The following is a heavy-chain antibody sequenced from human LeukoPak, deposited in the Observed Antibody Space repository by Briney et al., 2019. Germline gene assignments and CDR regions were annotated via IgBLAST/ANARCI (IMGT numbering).Heavy chain of an antibody. Sequence: GGSLRLSCAASGFAFSSFGMHWVRQAPGKGLEWVAVIWYDGSNKYYADSVKGRFTISRDNSKNTVYLQMNSLRAEDTAVYYCARGLRNTDTFDIWGQGTMVTVSS. J-gene: IGHJ3*02. CDR1: GFAFSSFG. CDR3: ARGLRNTDTFDI. CDR2: IWYDGSNK. V-gene: IGHV3-33*01.